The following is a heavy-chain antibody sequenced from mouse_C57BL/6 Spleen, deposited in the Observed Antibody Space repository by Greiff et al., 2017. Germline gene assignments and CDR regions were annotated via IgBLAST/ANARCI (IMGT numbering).Heavy chain of an antibody. D-gene: IGHD1-1*01. CDR1: GYAFSSSW. CDR2: IYPGVGDT. CDR3: ARGDYYGSSYYFDY. Sequence: VQLVESGPELVKPGASVKISCKASGYAFSSSWMNWVKQRPGKGLEWIGRIYPGVGDTNYNGKFKGKATLTADKSSSTAYMQLSSLTSEDSAVYFCARGDYYGSSYYFDYWGQGTTLTVSS. V-gene: IGHV1-82*01. J-gene: IGHJ2*01.